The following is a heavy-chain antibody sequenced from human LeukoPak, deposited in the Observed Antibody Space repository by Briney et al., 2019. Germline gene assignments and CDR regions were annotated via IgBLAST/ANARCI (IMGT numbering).Heavy chain of an antibody. CDR1: GFTFSSYS. CDR3: ARDAERYYDSSGYYTAYYYYGMDV. CDR2: ISSSSSYI. V-gene: IGHV3-21*01. J-gene: IGHJ6*02. D-gene: IGHD3-22*01. Sequence: PGGSLRLSCAASGFTFSSYSMNWVRQAPGKGLEWVSSISSSSSYIYYADSVKGRFTISRDNAKNSLYLQMNSLRAEDTAVYYCARDAERYYDSSGYYTAYYYYGMDVWGQGTTVTVSS.